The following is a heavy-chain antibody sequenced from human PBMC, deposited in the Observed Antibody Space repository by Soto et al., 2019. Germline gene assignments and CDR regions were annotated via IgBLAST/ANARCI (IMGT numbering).Heavy chain of an antibody. CDR1: GGSISSSSYY. CDR2: IYYSGST. D-gene: IGHD6-13*01. Sequence: SETLSLTCTVSGGSISSSSYYWGWIRQPPGKGLEWIGSIYYSGSTYYNLSLKSRVTISVDTSKNQFSLKLTSVTAADTAMYYCARPKTIGAAAGKGWFDPWGQGTLVTVSS. J-gene: IGHJ5*02. CDR3: ARPKTIGAAAGKGWFDP. V-gene: IGHV4-39*01.